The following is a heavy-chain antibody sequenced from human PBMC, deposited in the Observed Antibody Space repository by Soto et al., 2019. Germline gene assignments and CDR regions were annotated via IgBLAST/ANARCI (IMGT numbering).Heavy chain of an antibody. J-gene: IGHJ5*02. CDR1: GGTFSSYA. CDR2: IIPIFGTA. Sequence: QVQLVQSGAEVKKPGSSVKVSCKASGGTFSSYAISWVRQPPGQGLEWMGGIIPIFGTANYAQKFQGRVTITADKSTSTAYMELSSLRSEDTAVYYCAPVAGRPGDRWFDPWGQGTLVTVSS. V-gene: IGHV1-69*06. CDR3: APVAGRPGDRWFDP. D-gene: IGHD6-19*01.